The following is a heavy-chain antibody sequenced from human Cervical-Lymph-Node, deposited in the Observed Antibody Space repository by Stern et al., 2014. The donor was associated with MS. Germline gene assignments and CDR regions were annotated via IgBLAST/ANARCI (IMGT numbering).Heavy chain of an antibody. CDR2: FDPEDGET. D-gene: IGHD3-3*01. J-gene: IGHJ6*02. CDR3: ATDCDDFRSGYSAPTKGYGLDV. Sequence: QVQLVQSGAEVKKPGASVKVSCKVSGYTLSELSMHWVRQAPGKGLEWMGGFDPEDGETIYAQRFQGRVSMTEDTSTDTAYMELRSLTVEDTAVYYCATDCDDFRSGYSAPTKGYGLDVWGQGTTVTVTS. V-gene: IGHV1-24*01. CDR1: GYTLSELS.